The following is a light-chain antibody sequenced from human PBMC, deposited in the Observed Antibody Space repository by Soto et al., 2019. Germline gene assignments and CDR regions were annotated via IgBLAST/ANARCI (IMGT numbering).Light chain of an antibody. CDR3: QQYGYSPIT. CDR2: AAS. Sequence: DIMLPQSPATLSLSPVPGATIWCAASQRVSGGFLAWYQQKPGLAPRLLIYAASSRATGSPDRFSGGGSGTDFTLTISRLEPEDFAVYYCQQYGYSPITFGQGTRLEIK. CDR1: QRVSGGF. J-gene: IGKJ5*01. V-gene: IGKV3D-20*01.